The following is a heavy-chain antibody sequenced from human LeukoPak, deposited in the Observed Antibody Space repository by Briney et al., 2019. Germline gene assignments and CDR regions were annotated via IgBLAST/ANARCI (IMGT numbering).Heavy chain of an antibody. D-gene: IGHD2-2*01. Sequence: PSETLSLTCTVSGGSISSYYWSWIRQPPGKGLEWIGYIYYSGSTNYNPSLKSRVTISVDTSKNQFSLKLSSVTAADTAVYYCARFKPHLGYCRSTSCSGAFDIWGQGTMVTVSS. CDR3: ARFKPHLGYCRSTSCSGAFDI. J-gene: IGHJ3*02. CDR1: GGSISSYY. V-gene: IGHV4-59*08. CDR2: IYYSGST.